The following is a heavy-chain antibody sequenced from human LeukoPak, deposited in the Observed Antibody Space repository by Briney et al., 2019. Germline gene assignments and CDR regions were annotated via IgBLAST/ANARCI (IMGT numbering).Heavy chain of an antibody. CDR1: GFTFRNYV. V-gene: IGHV3-30-3*01. D-gene: IGHD3-10*01. J-gene: IGHJ4*02. CDR3: ARVGYYGSGSPPSLYFDY. Sequence: PGESLRLSCAASGFTFRNYVIHWVRQAPGKGLEWVAVTSSDLNVKLYADSVKGRFTISRDNSRSTLYLQMNSLRPEDTAIYYCARVGYYGSGSPPSLYFDYWGQGTLVTVSS. CDR2: TSSDLNVK.